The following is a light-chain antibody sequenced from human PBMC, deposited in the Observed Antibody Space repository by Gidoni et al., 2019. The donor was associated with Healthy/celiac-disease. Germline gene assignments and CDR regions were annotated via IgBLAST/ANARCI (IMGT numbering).Light chain of an antibody. CDR3: QQYYSTPPT. J-gene: IGKJ4*01. Sequence: DIVMTQSPDSLAVSLGERATINCKSSQSVLYSSNNKNYLAWYQQKPGQPPKLLIYWASTPESGVPDRFSGSGSGTDFTLTISSLQAEDVALYYCQQYYSTPPTFGGGTKVEIK. CDR2: WAS. CDR1: QSVLYSSNNKNY. V-gene: IGKV4-1*01.